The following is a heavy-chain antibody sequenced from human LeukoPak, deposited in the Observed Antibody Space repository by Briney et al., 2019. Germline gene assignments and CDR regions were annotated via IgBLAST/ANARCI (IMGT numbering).Heavy chain of an antibody. V-gene: IGHV1-18*01. CDR2: ISAYNGNT. D-gene: IGHD3-10*01. Sequence: ASVKVSCKASGYTFTSYGISWVRQAPGQGLEWMGWISAYNGNTNYAQKFQGRVTVTTDTHASTAYMELRSLRSDDTAVYYCARVPIPELLWVGEEQGGYYYYYMDVWGKGTTVTISS. CDR1: GYTFTSYG. CDR3: ARVPIPELLWVGEEQGGYYYYYMDV. J-gene: IGHJ6*03.